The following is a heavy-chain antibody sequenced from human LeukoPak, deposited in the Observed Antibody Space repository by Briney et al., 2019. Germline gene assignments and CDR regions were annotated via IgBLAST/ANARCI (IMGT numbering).Heavy chain of an antibody. CDR3: ARHDGAYYGSGSSPFDY. V-gene: IGHV5-51*01. D-gene: IGHD3-10*01. Sequence: GASLKISCKGSGYSFTSYWIGCVRQLPGKGLEWMGIIYPGDSDTRYNPSFQGRVTMSADKSINTAYLQWSTLKASDTAMYYCARHDGAYYGSGSSPFDYWGQGTLVTVSS. CDR1: GYSFTSYW. J-gene: IGHJ4*02. CDR2: IYPGDSDT.